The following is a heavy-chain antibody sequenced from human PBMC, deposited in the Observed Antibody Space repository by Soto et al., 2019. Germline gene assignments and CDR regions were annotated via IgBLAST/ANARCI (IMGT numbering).Heavy chain of an antibody. D-gene: IGHD3-16*02. J-gene: IGHJ4*02. CDR3: AKGPGAGWGSYRCSFDY. CDR2: ISGSGGST. V-gene: IGHV3-23*01. Sequence: GGSLRLSCAASGFTFSSYAMSWVRQAPGKGLEWVSAISGSGGSTYYADSVKGRFTISRDNSKNTLYLQMNSLRAEDTAVYYCAKGPGAGWGSYRCSFDYWGQGTLVTVSS. CDR1: GFTFSSYA.